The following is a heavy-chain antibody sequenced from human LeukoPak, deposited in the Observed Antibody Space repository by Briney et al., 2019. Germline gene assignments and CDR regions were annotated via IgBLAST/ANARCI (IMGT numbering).Heavy chain of an antibody. J-gene: IGHJ6*02. D-gene: IGHD2-2*01. Sequence: GGSLRLSCAASGFTFSSYSMNWVRQAPGKGLEWVSSISSSSSYIYYADSVKGRFTISRDNAKNSLYLKMNSLRAEDTAVYYCARDSMDGYYYYYGMDVWGQGTTVTVSS. CDR3: ARDSMDGYYYYYGMDV. CDR2: ISSSSSYI. CDR1: GFTFSSYS. V-gene: IGHV3-21*01.